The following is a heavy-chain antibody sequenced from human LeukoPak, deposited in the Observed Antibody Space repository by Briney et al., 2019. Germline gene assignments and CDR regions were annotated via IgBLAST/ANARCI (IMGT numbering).Heavy chain of an antibody. Sequence: ASVTVSRTSSGYTFTIYDINWVRQATGQGLEWMGWMNPNSGNTGSAQRFQGRVTITRNSDISTAYMELSSLRSEDTAVYYCARALRVGRYSADYWGQGTLVTVSS. V-gene: IGHV1-8*01. J-gene: IGHJ4*02. D-gene: IGHD2-15*01. CDR3: ARALRVGRYSADY. CDR1: GYTFTIYD. CDR2: MNPNSGNT.